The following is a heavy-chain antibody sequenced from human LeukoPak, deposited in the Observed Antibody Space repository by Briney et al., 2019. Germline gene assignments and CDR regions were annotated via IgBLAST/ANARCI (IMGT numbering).Heavy chain of an antibody. J-gene: IGHJ3*02. V-gene: IGHV3-21*01. D-gene: IGHD4-17*01. CDR1: GFTFSSYS. Sequence: GGSLRLSCAASGFTFSSYSMNWVRQAPGKGLEWVSSISSSGYIYYADSVKGRFTISRDNAKNSLYLQMNSLRAEDTAVYYCARDLDYGDYYRAFDIWGQGTMVTVSS. CDR2: ISSSGYI. CDR3: ARDLDYGDYYRAFDI.